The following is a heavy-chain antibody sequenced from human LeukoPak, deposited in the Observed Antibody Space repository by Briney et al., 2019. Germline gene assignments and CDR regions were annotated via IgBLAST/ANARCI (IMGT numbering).Heavy chain of an antibody. V-gene: IGHV3-23*01. CDR1: GFTFSTYA. CDR2: ISGSGDST. J-gene: IGHJ4*02. Sequence: PGGSLRLSCAASGFTFSTYAVNWVRQAPGKGLEWVSTISGSGDSTYYADSVKGRFTISRDNSKDTLYLQMSSVRAEDTAVYYCAKLAITMIGLDYWGQGTLVTVSS. D-gene: IGHD3-22*01. CDR3: AKLAITMIGLDY.